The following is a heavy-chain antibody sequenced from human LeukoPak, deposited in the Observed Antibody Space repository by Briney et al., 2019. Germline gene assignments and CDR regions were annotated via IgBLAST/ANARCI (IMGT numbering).Heavy chain of an antibody. J-gene: IGHJ4*02. CDR2: ISGSGDST. D-gene: IGHD2-15*01. Sequence: GGSLRLSCAASGLTFSSYAMSWVRQAPGKGLEWVSTISGSGDSTYYADSAKGRFTISRDNSKNTLYLQMNSPRAEDTAVYYCAKGGSPRYWGQGTLVTVSS. V-gene: IGHV3-23*01. CDR3: AKGGSPRY. CDR1: GLTFSSYA.